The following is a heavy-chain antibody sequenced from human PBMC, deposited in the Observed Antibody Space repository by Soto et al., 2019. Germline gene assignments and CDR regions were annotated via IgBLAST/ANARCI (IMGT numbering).Heavy chain of an antibody. J-gene: IGHJ5*02. CDR3: ARDKPRRLYYYDSSGYSGWFDP. D-gene: IGHD3-22*01. CDR1: GYTFTSYG. CDR2: ISAYNGNT. Sequence: ASVKVSCKASGYTFTSYGISWVRQAPGQGLEWMGWISAYNGNTNYAQKLQGRVTMTTDTSTSTAYMELRSLRSDDTAVYYCARDKPRRLYYYDSSGYSGWFDPWGQGTLVTVSS. V-gene: IGHV1-18*01.